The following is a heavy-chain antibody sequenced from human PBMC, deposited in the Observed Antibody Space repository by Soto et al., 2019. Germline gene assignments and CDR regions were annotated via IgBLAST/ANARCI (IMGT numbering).Heavy chain of an antibody. Sequence: QVQLVQSGAEVKKPGASVKVSCKASGYTFTSYGISWVRQAPGQGLEWMGWINVYNGNTNYAQKLQGRGTMTTDTSTSTACLDLRSLSADDTAVYCCARDTSRGEYDYWGQGTLVTVSS. CDR1: GYTFTSYG. CDR3: ARDTSRGEYDY. CDR2: INVYNGNT. J-gene: IGHJ4*02. V-gene: IGHV1-18*01. D-gene: IGHD3-10*01.